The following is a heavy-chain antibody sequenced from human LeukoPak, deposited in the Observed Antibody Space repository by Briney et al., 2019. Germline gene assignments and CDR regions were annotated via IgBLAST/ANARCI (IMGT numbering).Heavy chain of an antibody. D-gene: IGHD1-26*01. CDR1: GFTFISYV. J-gene: IGHJ4*02. CDR3: AKDRDVYGWSYPLDY. CDR2: IRYDGSNK. V-gene: IGHV3-30*02. Sequence: PGGALRVSCAASGFTFISYVMHWVRQAPGEGLGRVALIRYDGSNKYYKDSVKGRFTNSRDNSKKTLYRQRNSLRAEDTAVYYCAKDRDVYGWSYPLDYWGQGTLVTVSS.